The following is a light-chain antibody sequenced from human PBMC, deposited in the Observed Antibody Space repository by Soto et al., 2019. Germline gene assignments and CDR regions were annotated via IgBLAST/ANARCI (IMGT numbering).Light chain of an antibody. CDR2: DAS. CDR1: QXVXXY. J-gene: IGKJ4*01. Sequence: LSPGEXXTXXXXXSQXVXXYLAWYQQKPGQAPRLLIYDASNRATGIPARFSGSGSGTDFTLTISSLEPEDFAVYYCQQRNKRPLTFGGGTKVEIK. CDR3: QQRNKRPLT. V-gene: IGKV3-11*01.